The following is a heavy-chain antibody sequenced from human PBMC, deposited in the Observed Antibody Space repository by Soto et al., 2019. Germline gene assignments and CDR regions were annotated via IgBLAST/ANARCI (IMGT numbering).Heavy chain of an antibody. CDR3: AKGFIVVVTVIRPDDAFDV. CDR1: GFTFGNYG. Sequence: EMQLLESGGGLVQPGGSLRLSCAASGFTFGNYGINWVRQAPGKGVEWVSGISGGGGSTYYGDSVKGRFTISRDPSKKTVFLEMNSLRAEDTAVYYCAKGFIVVVTVIRPDDAFDVWGQGTLVTVSS. J-gene: IGHJ3*01. CDR2: ISGGGGST. V-gene: IGHV3-23*01. D-gene: IGHD2-21*02.